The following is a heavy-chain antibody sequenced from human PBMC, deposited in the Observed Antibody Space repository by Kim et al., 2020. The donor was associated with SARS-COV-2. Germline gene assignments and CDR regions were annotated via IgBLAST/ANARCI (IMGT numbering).Heavy chain of an antibody. V-gene: IGHV4-34*01. CDR1: GGSFSGYY. CDR2: INHSGST. Sequence: SETLSLTCAVYGGSFSGYYWSWIRQPPGKGLEWIGEINHSGSTNSNPSLKSRVTISVDTSKNQFSLKLSSVTAADTAVYYCARVRGSGLFYYYYFGMDVWGQGTRVTVSS. J-gene: IGHJ6*02. CDR3: ARVRGSGLFYYYYFGMDV. D-gene: IGHD3-10*01.